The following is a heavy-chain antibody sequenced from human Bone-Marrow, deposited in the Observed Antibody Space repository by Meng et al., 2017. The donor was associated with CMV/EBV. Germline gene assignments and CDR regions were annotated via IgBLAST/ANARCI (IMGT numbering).Heavy chain of an antibody. CDR3: ARAPLYGSGSYGSYGMDV. J-gene: IGHJ6*02. V-gene: IGHV3-30*04. D-gene: IGHD3-10*01. CDR2: ISYDGSNK. Sequence: GESLKISCAASGFTFSSYAMHWVRQAPGKGPEWVAVISYDGSNKYYADSVKGRFTISRDNSKNTLYLQMNSLRAEDTAVYYCARAPLYGSGSYGSYGMDVWGQGTTVTVSS. CDR1: GFTFSSYA.